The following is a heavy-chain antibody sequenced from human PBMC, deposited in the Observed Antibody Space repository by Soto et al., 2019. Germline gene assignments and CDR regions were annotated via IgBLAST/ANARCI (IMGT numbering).Heavy chain of an antibody. V-gene: IGHV1-18*01. CDR1: GYTFTSYG. D-gene: IGHD1-1*01. CDR3: TTGGDASKTGY. Sequence: ASVKVSCKASGYTFTSYGISWVRQAPGQGLEWMGWISAYNGNTYHAQKLQGRVTMTTGTSTSTAYMELSSVTAADTAVYYCTTGGDASKTGYWGQGTLVTVSS. CDR2: ISAYNGNT. J-gene: IGHJ4*02.